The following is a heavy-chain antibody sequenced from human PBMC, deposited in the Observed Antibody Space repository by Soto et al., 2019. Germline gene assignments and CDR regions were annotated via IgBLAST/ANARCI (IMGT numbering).Heavy chain of an antibody. Sequence: ASVKVSCKASGGTFSSYAISWVRQAPGQGLEWMGGIIPIFGTANYAQKFQGRVTITADKSTSTAYMELSSLRSEDTAVYYCARDQEWGLLHYYYYGMDVWGQGTTVTVSS. D-gene: IGHD1-26*01. CDR2: IIPIFGTA. J-gene: IGHJ6*02. CDR3: ARDQEWGLLHYYYYGMDV. CDR1: GGTFSSYA. V-gene: IGHV1-69*06.